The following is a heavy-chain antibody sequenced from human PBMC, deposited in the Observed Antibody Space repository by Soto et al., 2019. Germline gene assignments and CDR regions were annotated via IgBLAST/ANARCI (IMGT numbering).Heavy chain of an antibody. J-gene: IGHJ6*03. CDR2: ISWNSGDI. Sequence: EVQLVESGGGLVQPGRSLRLSCAATGFTFDDYAMHRVRQAPGKGLEWVSSISWNSGDIGYADSVKGRFTISRDNAKNSLHLQMNSVRAEDTALYYCAKGNYAYYCYYMDVWGKGTTVTVSS. CDR3: AKGNYAYYCYYMDV. V-gene: IGHV3-9*01. D-gene: IGHD4-17*01. CDR1: GFTFDDYA.